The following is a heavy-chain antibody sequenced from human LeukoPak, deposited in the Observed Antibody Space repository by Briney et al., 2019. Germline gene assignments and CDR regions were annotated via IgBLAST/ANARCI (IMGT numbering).Heavy chain of an antibody. CDR2: IKQDGSEK. CDR1: GFTFSSYW. Sequence: GGSLRLSCAAPGFTFSSYWMSWVRQAPGKGLEWVANIKQDGSEKYYVDSVKGRFTISRDNAKNSLYLQMNSLRAEDTAVYYCARTSYCSSTSCLPFDYWGQGTLVTVSS. J-gene: IGHJ4*02. V-gene: IGHV3-7*01. D-gene: IGHD2-2*01. CDR3: ARTSYCSSTSCLPFDY.